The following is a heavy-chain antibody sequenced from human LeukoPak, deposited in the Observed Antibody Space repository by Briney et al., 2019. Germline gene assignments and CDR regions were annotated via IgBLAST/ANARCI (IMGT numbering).Heavy chain of an antibody. CDR2: ISYDGSNK. CDR3: ARALQYYDISTGYH. J-gene: IGHJ5*02. CDR1: GFTFSSYA. D-gene: IGHD3-9*01. V-gene: IGHV3-30*04. Sequence: RRSLRLSCAASGFTFSSYALHWVRQAPGKGLEWVAVISYDGSNKYSAASVKGRFTFSRDNSKNTLYLQMNSLRAEDTAVYYCARALQYYDISTGYHWGQGTLVTVSS.